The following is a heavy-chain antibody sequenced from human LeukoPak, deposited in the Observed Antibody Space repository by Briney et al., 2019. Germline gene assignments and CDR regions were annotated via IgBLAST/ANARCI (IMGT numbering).Heavy chain of an antibody. CDR1: GYTLIGYY. CDR2: IDPKNDAT. J-gene: IGHJ3*02. D-gene: IGHD2-15*01. Sequence: GASVNVSCKASGYTLIGYYVHGVRQAAGQGLEGMGWIDPKNDATNCAQKFQGRVTVTKDTSITTAYMELSSLTSDDPAVYYCARGFGGTADGFDIWGQGTMVIVS. CDR3: ARGFGGTADGFDI. V-gene: IGHV1-2*02.